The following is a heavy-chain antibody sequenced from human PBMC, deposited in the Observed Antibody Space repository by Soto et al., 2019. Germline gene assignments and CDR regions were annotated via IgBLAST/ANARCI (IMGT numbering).Heavy chain of an antibody. Sequence: PSETLSLTCTVSGGSISSYYWSWIRQPPGKGLEWIGYIYYSGSTNYNPSLKSRVTISVDTSKNQFSLKLSSVTAADTGVYYCARVRSYSISWFDPWGQGTLVTVSS. CDR1: GGSISSYY. CDR2: IYYSGST. D-gene: IGHD1-26*01. J-gene: IGHJ5*02. V-gene: IGHV4-59*01. CDR3: ARVRSYSISWFDP.